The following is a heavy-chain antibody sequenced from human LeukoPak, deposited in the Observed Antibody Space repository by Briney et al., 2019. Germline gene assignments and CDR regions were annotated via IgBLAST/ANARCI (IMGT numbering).Heavy chain of an antibody. Sequence: SETLSITCTVSGGSIGSGTYYWGWIRQSPGKELEWIGSSYYSGSTYYNPSLKSRVTISVDTSKNQFSVKLSSVTAADTAVYYCARSIRGYSSGWYYFDYWGQGTLVTVSS. D-gene: IGHD6-19*01. CDR1: GGSIGSGTYY. CDR2: SYYSGST. V-gene: IGHV4-39*07. J-gene: IGHJ4*02. CDR3: ARSIRGYSSGWYYFDY.